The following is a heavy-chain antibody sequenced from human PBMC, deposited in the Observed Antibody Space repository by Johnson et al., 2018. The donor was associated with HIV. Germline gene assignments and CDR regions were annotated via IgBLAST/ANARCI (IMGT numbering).Heavy chain of an antibody. J-gene: IGHJ3*01. CDR2: ISDTSGAT. CDR1: GFTFSSYA. V-gene: IGHV3-23*04. Sequence: VQLVESGGGLAQPGGSLRLSCAASGFTFSSYAMSWVRQAPGKGLEWVSSISDTSGATDYADSVKGLFTISRDNSKNTLYLQMNSLRVDDTAVYFCAKQGSDPPLWGQGTLVTVSS. CDR3: AKQGSDPPL.